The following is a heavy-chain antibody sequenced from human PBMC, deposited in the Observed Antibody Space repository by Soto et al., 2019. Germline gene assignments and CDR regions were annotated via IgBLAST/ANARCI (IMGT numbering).Heavy chain of an antibody. J-gene: IGHJ6*02. Sequence: QVQLEQSGAEVKKPGSSVKVSCKTSGGTFSNSAISWVRQAPGQGLEWMGGIMPIFRTPDYAQKFQDRVTITADESTSTVYMELRGLRSDATAVYYCARDNDRLQLGGNYYYILDVWGQGTTVTVSS. CDR2: IMPIFRTP. D-gene: IGHD1-1*01. V-gene: IGHV1-69*12. CDR1: GGTFSNSA. CDR3: ARDNDRLQLGGNYYYILDV.